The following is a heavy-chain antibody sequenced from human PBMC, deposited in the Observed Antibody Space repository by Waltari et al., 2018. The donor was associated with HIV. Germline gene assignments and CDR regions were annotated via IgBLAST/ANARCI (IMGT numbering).Heavy chain of an antibody. CDR1: GYNFVSYA. CDR3: ARGGASGGFDH. J-gene: IGHJ4*02. D-gene: IGHD3-10*01. Sequence: QVQLVQSGTQLKKPGDAVTISCRASGYNFVSYAIHWIRKAPGQVLQYVGGRDPSSGNAKISQRFQTRVIFLTDSSATTALMEMRDLKDGDEATFYCARGGASGGFDHWGQGTLVIVSS. CDR2: RDPSSGNA. V-gene: IGHV1-3*02.